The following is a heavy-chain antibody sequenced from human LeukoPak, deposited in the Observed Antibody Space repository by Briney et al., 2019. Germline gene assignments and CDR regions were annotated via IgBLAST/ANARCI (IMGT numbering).Heavy chain of an antibody. Sequence: SETLSLTCAVYGGSFSGYYWSWIRQPPGKGLEWIGEIKHSGSTNYNPSLKSRVTISVDTSKNQFSLKLSSVTAADTAVYYCARGGYYGSGSYYYYYYYYMDVWGKGTTVTVSS. D-gene: IGHD3-10*01. CDR3: ARGGYYGSGSYYYYYYYYMDV. CDR1: GGSFSGYY. CDR2: IKHSGST. V-gene: IGHV4-34*01. J-gene: IGHJ6*03.